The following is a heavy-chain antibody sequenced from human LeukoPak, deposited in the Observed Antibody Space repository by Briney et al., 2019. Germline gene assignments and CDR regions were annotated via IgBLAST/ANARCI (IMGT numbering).Heavy chain of an antibody. Sequence: GGSLRLSCAASGFTFSSYWMHWVRHAPGKGLLLVSRIDTDGSDTTYADSVKGRFTISRDNAKNTLYLQMNGLRAEDTAVYYCARDRGTVAFDIWGQGTMVTVSS. CDR2: IDTDGSDT. CDR3: ARDRGTVAFDI. J-gene: IGHJ3*02. V-gene: IGHV3-74*01. D-gene: IGHD4-17*01. CDR1: GFTFSSYW.